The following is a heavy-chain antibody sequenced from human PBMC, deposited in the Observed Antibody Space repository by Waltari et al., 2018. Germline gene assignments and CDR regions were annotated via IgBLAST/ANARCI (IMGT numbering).Heavy chain of an antibody. J-gene: IGHJ3*02. CDR2: ISSNSNYI. CDR3: ARCGGGSCYQSGAFDI. CDR1: GFTFSSYS. D-gene: IGHD2-15*01. Sequence: EVQLVESGGGLVKPGGPLRLSCAASGFTFSSYSPVWLRQAPGKGLGGVASISSNSNYIYYADSVKGRFTISRDNTRNSLYLQMNSLRAEDTALYFCARCGGGSCYQSGAFDIWGQGTTVTVSS. V-gene: IGHV3-21*01.